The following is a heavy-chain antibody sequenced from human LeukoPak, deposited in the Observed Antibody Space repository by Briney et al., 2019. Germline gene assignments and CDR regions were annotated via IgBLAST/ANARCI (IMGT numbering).Heavy chain of an antibody. CDR3: ATSPPGDSSGYFVY. V-gene: IGHV1-24*01. CDR1: GYTLTELS. Sequence: ASVKVSCTVSGYTLTELSMHWVRQAPGKGLEWMGGFDPGDGETIYAQKFQGRVTMTEDTSTDTAYMELSSLRSEDTAVYYCATSPPGDSSGYFVYWGQGTLVTVSS. CDR2: FDPGDGET. D-gene: IGHD3-22*01. J-gene: IGHJ4*02.